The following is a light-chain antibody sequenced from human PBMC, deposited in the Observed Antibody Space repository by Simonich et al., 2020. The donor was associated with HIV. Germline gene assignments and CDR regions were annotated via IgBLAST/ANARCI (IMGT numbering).Light chain of an antibody. J-gene: IGKJ4*01. Sequence: DIVMTQSPDSLAVSLGERATINCKSSRNILYNSNNKNYLAWYQQKPGQPPNLLIYWASTRESGVPDRFSASGSGTDFTLTISSLQAEDVAVYYCQQYYSYPLTFGGGTKVEIK. V-gene: IGKV4-1*01. CDR3: QQYYSYPLT. CDR2: WAS. CDR1: RNILYNSNNKNY.